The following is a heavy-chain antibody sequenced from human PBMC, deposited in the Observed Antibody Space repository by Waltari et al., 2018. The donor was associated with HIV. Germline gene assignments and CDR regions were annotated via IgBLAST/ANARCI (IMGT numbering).Heavy chain of an antibody. Sequence: EVLLVESGGGLVKHGGSLRLSCAASGFTFTSYIMSWVRQAPGKGLEWVSSISSSSSSYIFYADSVKGRFTISRDNTKNSLYLQMDSLRDDDTAVYYCAREMATVYVDYWGQGTLVTVSS. V-gene: IGHV3-21*02. CDR3: AREMATVYVDY. CDR2: ISSSSSSYI. D-gene: IGHD4-17*01. J-gene: IGHJ4*02. CDR1: GFTFTSYI.